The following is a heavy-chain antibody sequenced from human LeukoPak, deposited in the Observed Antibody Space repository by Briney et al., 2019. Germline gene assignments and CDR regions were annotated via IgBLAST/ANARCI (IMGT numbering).Heavy chain of an antibody. CDR2: ISSSSSYT. Sequence: GGSLRLSCAASGFTFSSYSVNWVRQAPGKGLEWVSYISSSSSYTNYADSVKGRFTISRDNAKNSLYLQMNSLRAEDTAVYYCARGSRVWFGELLFDYWGQGTLVTVSS. CDR3: ARGSRVWFGELLFDY. D-gene: IGHD3-10*01. CDR1: GFTFSSYS. V-gene: IGHV3-21*05. J-gene: IGHJ4*02.